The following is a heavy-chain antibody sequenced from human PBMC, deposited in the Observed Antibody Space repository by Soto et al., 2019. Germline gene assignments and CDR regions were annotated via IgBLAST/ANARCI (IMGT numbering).Heavy chain of an antibody. CDR3: ATTWVADHQAHSSGYFYLDY. D-gene: IGHD3-22*01. Sequence: SETLSLTCAVYGGSGGSFSGYYWSWIRQPPGKGLEWIGEINHSGSAYYNPSLKSRVTISLDTSNNQFSLHLASVTAADTAVYHCATTWVADHQAHSSGYFYLDYWGQGALVTVSS. CDR1: GGSGGSFSGYY. CDR2: INHSGSA. J-gene: IGHJ4*02. V-gene: IGHV4-34*01.